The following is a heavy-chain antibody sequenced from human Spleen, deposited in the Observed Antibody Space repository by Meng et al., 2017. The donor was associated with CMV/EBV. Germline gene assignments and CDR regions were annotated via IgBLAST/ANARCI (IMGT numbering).Heavy chain of an antibody. V-gene: IGHV3-23*01. D-gene: IGHD6-13*01. J-gene: IGHJ1*01. CDR3: AKVPSGSAAGTEYFHH. CDR1: GFSVSDNF. CDR2: ISGSGGST. Sequence: GGSLRLSCTASGFSVSDNFMTWIRQAPGKGLEWVSTISGSGGSTYYADSVKGRFTISRDDSKNTVYLQMNSLRAEDTAVYYCAKVPSGSAAGTEYFHHWGQGTLVTVSS.